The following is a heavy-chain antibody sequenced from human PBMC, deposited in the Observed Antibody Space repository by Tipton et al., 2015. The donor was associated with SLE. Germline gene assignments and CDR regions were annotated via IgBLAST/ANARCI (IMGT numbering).Heavy chain of an antibody. CDR3: ARRGVDTAMVYYLDY. D-gene: IGHD5-18*01. CDR1: GGSFSGYY. Sequence: TLSLTCAVYGGSFSGYYWSWIRQPPGKGLEWIGEINHSGSTNYNPSLKSRVTISVDTSKNQFSLKLSSVTAADTAVYYCARRGVDTAMVYYLDYWGQGTLVAVSS. V-gene: IGHV4-34*01. CDR2: INHSGST. J-gene: IGHJ4*02.